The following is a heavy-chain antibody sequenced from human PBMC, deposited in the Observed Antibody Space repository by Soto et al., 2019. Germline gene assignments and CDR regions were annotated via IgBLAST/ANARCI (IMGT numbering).Heavy chain of an antibody. J-gene: IGHJ4*02. CDR1: GGSISSYY. V-gene: IGHV4-59*12. CDR3: ARSIDY. CDR2: MSNSGTT. Sequence: SETLSLTCTVSGGSISSYYWSWIRQPPGKELEYIAYMSNSGTTGSNPSLKSRVTISVDTSENQFSLKLSSVTAADTAVYYCARSIDYWGQGTLVTVSS.